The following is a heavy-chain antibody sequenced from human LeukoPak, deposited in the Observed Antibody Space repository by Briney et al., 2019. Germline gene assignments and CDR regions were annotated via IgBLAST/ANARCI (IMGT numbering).Heavy chain of an antibody. CDR2: MNPNRGNT. Sequence: ASVKVSCKASGYTFTSYDINWVRQATGQGVEWMGWMNPNRGNTGYAQKSQGRVTMTRNNSIGTAYMQLSSLRSEDTAVYYCARGLCRRHDTIFGVVIRCRGDWFDPWGQGTLVTVSS. D-gene: IGHD3-3*01. CDR1: GYTFTSYD. CDR3: ARGLCRRHDTIFGVVIRCRGDWFDP. V-gene: IGHV1-8*01. J-gene: IGHJ5*02.